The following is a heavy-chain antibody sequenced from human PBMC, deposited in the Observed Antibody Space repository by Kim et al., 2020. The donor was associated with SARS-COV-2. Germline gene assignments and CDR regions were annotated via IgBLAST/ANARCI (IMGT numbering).Heavy chain of an antibody. D-gene: IGHD2-15*01. J-gene: IGHJ6*02. CDR3: AREGCSGGSCYSYDYYYYGMDV. V-gene: IGHV3-48*03. CDR2: ISSSGSTI. CDR1: GFTFSSYE. Sequence: GGSLRLSCAASGFTFSSYEMNWVRQAPGKGLEWVSYISSSGSTIYYADSVKGRFTISRDNAKNSLYLQMNSLRAEDTAVYYCAREGCSGGSCYSYDYYYYGMDVWGQGTTVTVSS.